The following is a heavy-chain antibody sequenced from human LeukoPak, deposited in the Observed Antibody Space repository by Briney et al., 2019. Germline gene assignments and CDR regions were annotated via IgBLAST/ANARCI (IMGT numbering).Heavy chain of an antibody. CDR2: INHSGST. Sequence: KPSETLSLTRAVYGGSFRGYYWSWIRQPPGKGLEWIGEINHSGSTNYNPSLKSRVTISVDTSKNQFSLKLSSVTAADTAVYYCARGGFYYDFWSGYYTSHGWFDPWGQGTLVTVSS. V-gene: IGHV4-34*01. J-gene: IGHJ5*02. D-gene: IGHD3-3*01. CDR3: ARGGFYYDFWSGYYTSHGWFDP. CDR1: GGSFRGYY.